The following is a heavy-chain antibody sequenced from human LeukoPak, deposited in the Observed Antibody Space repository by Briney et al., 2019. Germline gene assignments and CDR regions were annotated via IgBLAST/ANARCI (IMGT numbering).Heavy chain of an antibody. CDR3: ARGYLNWAMIPYY. J-gene: IGHJ4*02. CDR2: IYHTGNT. CDR1: GYSISSGYY. V-gene: IGHV4-38-2*02. D-gene: IGHD3-22*01. Sequence: SETLSLTCTVSGYSISSGYYWDGIRQPPGKGLEWIGSIYHTGNTYYNASLKSRVTISVDTSKNQFSLKLSSATAADTAMYYCARGYLNWAMIPYYWGQGSLVTVSS.